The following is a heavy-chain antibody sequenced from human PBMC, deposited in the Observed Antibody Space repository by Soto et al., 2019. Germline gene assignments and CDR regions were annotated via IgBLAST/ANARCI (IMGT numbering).Heavy chain of an antibody. V-gene: IGHV1-69*08. Sequence: QVQLVQSGAEVKKPGSSVRVSCRSSGDTFSSYIVNWLRLAPGRGLEWMGRVIPVLPTTDYAQNFRSRVTIGADRSTNTVYLDLGSLRSDDTAVYYCARRRYCGYDCYHKHYYGMDVWGQGSLVTVAS. J-gene: IGHJ6*02. CDR2: VIPVLPTT. CDR3: ARRRYCGYDCYHKHYYGMDV. CDR1: GDTFSSYI. D-gene: IGHD2-21*02.